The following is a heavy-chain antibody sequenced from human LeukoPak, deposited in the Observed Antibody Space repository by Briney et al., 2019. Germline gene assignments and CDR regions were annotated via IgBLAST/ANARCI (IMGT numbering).Heavy chain of an antibody. CDR1: GFTFSSFA. Sequence: GGSLRLSCVASGFTFSSFAMSWVRRAPGKGLEWVSVVSGSGDGTHYADYVKGRFTISRDNSKSALYLQMNSLRAEDTAIYYCARAGYGSGISNWFDPWGQGTLVTVSS. CDR2: VSGSGDGT. D-gene: IGHD3-10*01. V-gene: IGHV3-23*01. J-gene: IGHJ5*02. CDR3: ARAGYGSGISNWFDP.